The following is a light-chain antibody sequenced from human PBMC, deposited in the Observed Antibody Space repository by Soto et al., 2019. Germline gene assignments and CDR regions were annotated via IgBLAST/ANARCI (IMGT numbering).Light chain of an antibody. CDR3: VLYMGSGISI. CDR1: SGSVSTSYY. CDR2: STN. V-gene: IGLV8-61*01. Sequence: VVTQEPSFSVSPGGTVTLTCGLSSGSVSTSYYPTWIQQTPGHTPRTLIHSTNTRSSGVPDRFSGSILGNKAALTITGAQADDESDYYCVLYMGSGISIFGGGTKVTVL. J-gene: IGLJ2*01.